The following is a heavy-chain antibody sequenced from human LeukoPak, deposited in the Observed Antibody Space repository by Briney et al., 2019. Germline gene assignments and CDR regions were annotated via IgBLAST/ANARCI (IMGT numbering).Heavy chain of an antibody. V-gene: IGHV1-2*02. CDR2: INPNSDGT. Sequence: ASVKVSCKASGYTFTGYYMHWVRQAPGQGLEWMGWINPNSDGTNYAQKFQGRVTMTRDTSISTAYMELSRLRSDDTAVYYCARDATMGHYYDSSGYAAWFDPWGQGTLVTVSS. CDR1: GYTFTGYY. D-gene: IGHD3-22*01. J-gene: IGHJ5*02. CDR3: ARDATMGHYYDSSGYAAWFDP.